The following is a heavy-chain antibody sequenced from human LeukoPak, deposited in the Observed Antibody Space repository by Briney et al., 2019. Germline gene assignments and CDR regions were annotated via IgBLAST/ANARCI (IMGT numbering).Heavy chain of an antibody. Sequence: GGSLRLSCAASGFTFSSYGMNWVRQAPGKGLEWVSFVSSSSNYIYYADSVKGRFTISRDNAKNSLYLQMNSLRAEDTAVYYCVRGLGTYYYFYMDVWGRGTTVTVSS. CDR3: VRGLGTYYYFYMDV. J-gene: IGHJ6*03. V-gene: IGHV3-21*01. CDR1: GFTFSSYG. D-gene: IGHD7-27*01. CDR2: VSSSSNYI.